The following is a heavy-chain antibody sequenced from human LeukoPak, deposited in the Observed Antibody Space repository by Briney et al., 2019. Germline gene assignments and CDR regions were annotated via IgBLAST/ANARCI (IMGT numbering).Heavy chain of an antibody. CDR1: RYTFTGYY. D-gene: IGHD6-19*01. Sequence: PSLRPSCRASRYTFTGYYMHWVRQAPGKGLGWMARINPNTGGSNYAQNFQGRVTITRYTSISTAYMELSRLKSDDTAVYYCAREVGYSSSYYGRFDPWGQGTLVTVSS. CDR3: AREVGYSSSYYGRFDP. CDR2: INPNTGGS. V-gene: IGHV1-2*06. J-gene: IGHJ5*02.